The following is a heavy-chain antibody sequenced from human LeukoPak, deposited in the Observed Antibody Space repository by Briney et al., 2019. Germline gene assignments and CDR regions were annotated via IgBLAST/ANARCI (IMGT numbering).Heavy chain of an antibody. D-gene: IGHD5-18*01. CDR1: GFSVSSNY. J-gene: IGHJ4*02. CDR3: ARAPTRGYNYGNFDY. Sequence: PGGSLRLSCAASGFSVSSNYVSWVRQAPGKGLEWVSVIYTIGTTYYADSVKGRFTISRDNSKNTLYLQMNSLRAEDTAVYYCARAPTRGYNYGNFDYWGQGTLVTVSS. V-gene: IGHV3-53*01. CDR2: IYTIGTT.